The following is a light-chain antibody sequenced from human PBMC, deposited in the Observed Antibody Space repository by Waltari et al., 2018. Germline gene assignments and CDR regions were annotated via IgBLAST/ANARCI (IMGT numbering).Light chain of an antibody. CDR2: WAS. V-gene: IGKV4-1*01. CDR1: QSILYSSNHKNY. CDR3: HQYYTTPYT. J-gene: IGKJ2*01. Sequence: DIVMTQSPDSLAVSLGERATFNCKSSQSILYSSNHKNYLAWYQQKPGQPPELLIYWASTRESGVPDRFSGSGSGTDFTLTISSLQAEDVAVYYCHQYYTTPYTFGQGTKLEIK.